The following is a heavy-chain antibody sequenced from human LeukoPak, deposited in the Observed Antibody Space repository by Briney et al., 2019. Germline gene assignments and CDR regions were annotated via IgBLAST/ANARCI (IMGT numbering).Heavy chain of an antibody. D-gene: IGHD3-22*01. Sequence: PSETLSLTCTVSGGFISGSGYYWGWIRQPPGKGLEWIGTVSYSGSTYYNPSLKSRVTISVDTSKNQFSLKLTSVTAADTAVYYCARLFYDSLLSYFQNWGQGTLATVSS. CDR1: GGFISGSGYY. CDR3: ARLFYDSLLSYFQN. J-gene: IGHJ1*01. V-gene: IGHV4-39*01. CDR2: VSYSGST.